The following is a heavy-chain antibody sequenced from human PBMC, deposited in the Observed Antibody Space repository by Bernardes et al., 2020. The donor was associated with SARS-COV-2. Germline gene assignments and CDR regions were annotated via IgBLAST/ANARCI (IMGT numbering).Heavy chain of an antibody. J-gene: IGHJ6*02. Sequence: SASLTLTCTVSGGSLSSYYWSWIRQPPGKGLAWIGYIYYSGSTNYNPSLKSRVTISVDTSKNQFSLKLSSVTAADTAVYYCARGNSVPAAIKDYYYYGMDVWGQGTTVTVSS. CDR3: ARGNSVPAAIKDYYYYGMDV. CDR1: GGSLSSYY. V-gene: IGHV4-59*01. CDR2: IYYSGST. D-gene: IGHD2-2*02.